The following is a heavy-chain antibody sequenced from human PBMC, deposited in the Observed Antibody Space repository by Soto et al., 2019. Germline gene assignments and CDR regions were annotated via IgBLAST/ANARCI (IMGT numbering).Heavy chain of an antibody. CDR2: VFSSVSA. D-gene: IGHD3-16*02. V-gene: IGHV4-4*07. Sequence: PSETLSLTCIVSGVSVRSYTWSWVRQPANKGLEWIGRVFSSVSATYNPSLKSRVSISMDTSTSTAYMELRSLRSDDTAVYYCARDRGVIAEFDYWGQGTLVTVSS. CDR1: GVSVRSYT. J-gene: IGHJ4*02. CDR3: ARDRGVIAEFDY.